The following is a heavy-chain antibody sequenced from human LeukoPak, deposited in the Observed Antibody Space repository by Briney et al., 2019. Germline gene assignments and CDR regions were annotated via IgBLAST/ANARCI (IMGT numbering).Heavy chain of an antibody. V-gene: IGHV1-69*05. CDR3: ARGGGCSSTSCRRFDP. J-gene: IGHJ5*02. D-gene: IGHD2-2*01. CDR2: IIPIFGTA. Sequence: SVKVSCKASGGTFSSYAISWVRQAPGQGLEWMGGIIPIFGTANYAQKFQGGVTITTDESTSTAYMELSSLRSEDTAVYYCARGGGCSSTSCRRFDPWGQGTLVTVSS. CDR1: GGTFSSYA.